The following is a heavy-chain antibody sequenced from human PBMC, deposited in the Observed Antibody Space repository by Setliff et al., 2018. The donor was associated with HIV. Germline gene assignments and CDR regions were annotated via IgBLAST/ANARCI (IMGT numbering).Heavy chain of an antibody. CDR2: INPNSGGT. D-gene: IGHD6-19*01. V-gene: IGHV1-2*02. CDR3: ARGGGSGWYSNWFDP. J-gene: IGHJ5*02. Sequence: ASVKVSCKASGYTFTGYYMHWVRQAPGQGLEWMGWINPNSGGTNYAQKFQGRVTMTRDTSISTAYMELSRLRSDDTAVYYCARGGGSGWYSNWFDPWGPGILVTV. CDR1: GYTFTGYY.